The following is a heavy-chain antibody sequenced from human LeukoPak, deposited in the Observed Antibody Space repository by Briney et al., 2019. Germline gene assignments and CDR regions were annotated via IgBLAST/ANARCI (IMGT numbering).Heavy chain of an antibody. CDR1: GFTFDDYG. J-gene: IGHJ4*02. CDR2: ISWNSASE. Sequence: GRSLRLSCEASGFTFDDYGMHWVRQAPGKGLEWVSTISWNSASEGYVDSVKGRFTISRDNAKKTLYLQMNSLRPEDTALYYCAKDYGYSSSWYDYWGQGTLVTVSS. D-gene: IGHD6-13*01. CDR3: AKDYGYSSSWYDY. V-gene: IGHV3-9*01.